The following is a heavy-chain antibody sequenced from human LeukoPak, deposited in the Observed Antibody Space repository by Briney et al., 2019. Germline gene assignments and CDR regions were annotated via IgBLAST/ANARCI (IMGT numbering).Heavy chain of an antibody. J-gene: IGHJ2*01. CDR3: ARSFLGDWYFDL. CDR1: GVSISSYY. Sequence: SETLSLTCTVSGVSISSYYWSWIRQPPGKGLEWIGYIYYSGSTNYNPSLKSRVTFSVDTSKNQFSLRLTSVTAADTAVYYCARSFLGDWYFDLWGRGTLVTVSS. D-gene: IGHD1-26*01. CDR2: IYYSGST. V-gene: IGHV4-59*01.